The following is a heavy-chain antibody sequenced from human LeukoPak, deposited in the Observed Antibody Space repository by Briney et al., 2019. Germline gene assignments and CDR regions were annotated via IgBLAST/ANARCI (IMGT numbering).Heavy chain of an antibody. V-gene: IGHV4-34*01. CDR3: ARRIANYDYVWGSYRSYYFDY. CDR2: INHSGST. CDR1: GGSFSGYY. D-gene: IGHD3-16*02. Sequence: SETLSLTCAVYGGSFSGYYWSWIRQPPGKGLEWIGEINHSGSTNYNPSLKSRVTISVDTSKNQFSLRLSSVTAADTAVYYCARRIANYDYVWGSYRSYYFDYWGQGTLVTVSS. J-gene: IGHJ4*02.